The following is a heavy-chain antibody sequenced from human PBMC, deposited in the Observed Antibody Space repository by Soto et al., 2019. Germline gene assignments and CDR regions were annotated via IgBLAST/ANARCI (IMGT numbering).Heavy chain of an antibody. V-gene: IGHV3-74*01. Sequence: GGSLRLSCAASGVTFSSYWMHWVRQAPGKGLVWVSRIKTDGSSTSYADSVKGRFTISRDNAKNTLYLQMKSLRAEDTAVYYCARDMTGGNDYWGQGTLVTVSS. D-gene: IGHD2-8*02. CDR2: IKTDGSST. CDR1: GVTFSSYW. J-gene: IGHJ4*02. CDR3: ARDMTGGNDY.